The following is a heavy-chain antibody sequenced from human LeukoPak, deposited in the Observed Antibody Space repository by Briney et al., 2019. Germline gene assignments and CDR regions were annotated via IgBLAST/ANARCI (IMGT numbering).Heavy chain of an antibody. CDR3: ARRYDILTGHNWFDP. J-gene: IGHJ5*02. CDR1: GYSFTSYW. CDR2: IDPSDSYT. D-gene: IGHD3-9*01. V-gene: IGHV5-10-1*01. Sequence: GESLRISCKGSGYSFTSYWISWVRQMPGKGLEWKGRIDPSDSYTNYSPSFQGHVTISADKSISTAYLQWSSLKASDTAMYYCARRYDILTGHNWFDPWGQGTLVTVSS.